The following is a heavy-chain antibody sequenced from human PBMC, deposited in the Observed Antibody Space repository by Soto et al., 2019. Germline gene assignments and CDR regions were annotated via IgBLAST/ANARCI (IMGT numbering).Heavy chain of an antibody. CDR2: IWYDGSNK. V-gene: IGHV3-33*01. Sequence: ESGGGVVQPGRSLRLSCAASGFTFSSYGMHWVRQAPGKGLEWVAVIWYDGSNKYYADSVKGRFTISRDNSKNTLYLQMNSLRAEDTAVYYCAREGDVWGSYRPYYGMDVWGQGTTVTVSS. D-gene: IGHD3-16*02. J-gene: IGHJ6*02. CDR3: AREGDVWGSYRPYYGMDV. CDR1: GFTFSSYG.